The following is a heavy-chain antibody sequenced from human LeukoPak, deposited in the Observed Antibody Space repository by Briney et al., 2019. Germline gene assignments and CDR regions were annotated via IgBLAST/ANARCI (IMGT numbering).Heavy chain of an antibody. Sequence: SETLSLTCTVSGGSMSSSGYYWGWIRQPPGKGLEWIGSIYYSGNTYYNASLKSQVSISIDTSKNQFSLRLTSVTAADTAVYYCARQTGSGLFILPGGQGTLVTVSS. CDR2: IYYSGNT. V-gene: IGHV4-39*01. J-gene: IGHJ4*02. CDR3: ARQTGSGLFILP. D-gene: IGHD3/OR15-3a*01. CDR1: GGSMSSSGYY.